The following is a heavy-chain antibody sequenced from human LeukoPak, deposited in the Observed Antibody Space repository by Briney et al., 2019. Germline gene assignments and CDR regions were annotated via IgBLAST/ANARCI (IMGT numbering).Heavy chain of an antibody. V-gene: IGHV3-48*03. CDR1: GFTFSSYA. Sequence: QSGGSLRLSCAASGFTFSSYAMSWVRQAPGKGLEWVSYISSSGYTIYYADSVKGRFTISRDNAKNSLYLQMNSLRAEDTAVYYCARADGYWGRGTLVTVSS. CDR3: ARADGY. J-gene: IGHJ4*02. CDR2: ISSSGYTI. D-gene: IGHD5-24*01.